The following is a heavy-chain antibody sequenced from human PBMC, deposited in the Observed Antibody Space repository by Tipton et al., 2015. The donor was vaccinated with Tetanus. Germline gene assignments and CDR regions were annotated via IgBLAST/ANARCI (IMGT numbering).Heavy chain of an antibody. CDR1: GGTFTNYA. D-gene: IGHD2-15*01. J-gene: IGHJ4*02. CDR2: IDPDNDKT. CDR3: ARAQRLVVMVAAAP. V-gene: IGHV1-3*01. Sequence: QLVQSGAEVKQPGSSVKVSCKASGGTFTNYALSWVRQAPGQGLEWMGLIDPDNDKTRYSQKFQGRVTITSDTSASTIYMELTSLRSEDTGVYYCARAQRLVVMVAAAPWGQGTLVTVSS.